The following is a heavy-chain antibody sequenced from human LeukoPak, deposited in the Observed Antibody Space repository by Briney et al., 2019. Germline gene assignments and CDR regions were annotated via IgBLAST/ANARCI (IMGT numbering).Heavy chain of an antibody. CDR2: IGTDGSSE. CDR3: ARAGTYSGYKVFDT. V-gene: IGHV3-11*01. CDR1: GFTFSTYA. D-gene: IGHD5-12*01. Sequence: GGSLRLSCADSGFTFSTYAMSWIRQTPGKGLEWIANIGTDGSSENYADSAKGRFTISRDNARNSLFLQMSSLRVEDTAVYFCARAGTYSGYKVFDTWGQGTLVTVAS. J-gene: IGHJ5*02.